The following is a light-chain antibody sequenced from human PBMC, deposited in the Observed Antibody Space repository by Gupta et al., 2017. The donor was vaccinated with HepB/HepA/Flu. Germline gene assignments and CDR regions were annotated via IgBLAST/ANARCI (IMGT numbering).Light chain of an antibody. V-gene: IGLV1-47*01. J-gene: IGLJ3*02. CDR3: AAWDDSLTGWV. Sequence: QSVLTQPPSVSGTPGQRVTMSCSGSSSNIGSNFVYWYQQLPGTAPKLVIYRNNQRPSGVPDRFSSSKSGTSASLAISGLRSEDEADYYCAAWDDSLTGWVFGGGTKLTVL. CDR2: RNN. CDR1: SSNIGSNF.